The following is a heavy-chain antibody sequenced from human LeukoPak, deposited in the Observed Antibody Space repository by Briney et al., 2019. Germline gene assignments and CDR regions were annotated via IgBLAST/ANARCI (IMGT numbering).Heavy chain of an antibody. CDR2: ISGSGGST. J-gene: IGHJ4*02. V-gene: IGHV3-23*01. Sequence: GGSLRLSCAASGFTFSSYAMSWVRQAPGKGLEWVSAISGSGGSTYYADSVKGRFTISRDNSKNTLYLQMNSLRAEDTAVYYCAKDTYSGSPGPYYFDYWGQGTLVTVSS. D-gene: IGHD1-26*01. CDR1: GFTFSSYA. CDR3: AKDTYSGSPGPYYFDY.